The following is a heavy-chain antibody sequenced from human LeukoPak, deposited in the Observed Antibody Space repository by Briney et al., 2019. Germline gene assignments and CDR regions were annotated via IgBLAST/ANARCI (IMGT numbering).Heavy chain of an antibody. CDR2: IIPIFGTA. J-gene: IGHJ5*01. CDR1: GYTFTSYY. V-gene: IGHV1-69*13. Sequence: VASVRVSCKASGYTFTSYYMHWVRQAPGQGLEWMGGIIPIFGTANYAQKFQGRVTITADESTSTAYMELSSLRSEDTAVYYCVLIAANSGGRGPLVTVSS. D-gene: IGHD6-25*01. CDR3: VLIAANS.